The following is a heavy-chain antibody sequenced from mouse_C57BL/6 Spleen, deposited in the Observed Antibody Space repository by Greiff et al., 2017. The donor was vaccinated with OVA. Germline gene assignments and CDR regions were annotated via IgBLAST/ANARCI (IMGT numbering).Heavy chain of an antibody. CDR2: IRNKANGYTT. CDR1: GFTFTDYY. CDR3: ARSRYYSNLYFDY. J-gene: IGHJ2*01. V-gene: IGHV7-3*01. Sequence: EVKLVESGGGLVQPGGSLSLSCAASGFTFTDYYMSWFRQPPGKALEWLGFIRNKANGYTTEYSASVKGRFTISRDNSQSILYLQMNALRAEDSATYYCARSRYYSNLYFDYWGQGTTLTVSS. D-gene: IGHD2-5*01.